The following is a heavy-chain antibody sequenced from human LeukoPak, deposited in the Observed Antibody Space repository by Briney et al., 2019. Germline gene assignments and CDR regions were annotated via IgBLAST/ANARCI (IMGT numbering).Heavy chain of an antibody. J-gene: IGHJ3*02. D-gene: IGHD3-9*01. V-gene: IGHV5-51*01. CDR3: ARRRYDILSGPTDAFNI. CDR1: GYSFTTYW. CDR2: IYPGDSET. Sequence: GESLKISCKGSGYSFTTYWIGWVRPMPGKGPEYMGIIYPGDSETRYWRSFQGQVTSSADKSIRTAYLQWSSLRASDTAMYYCARRRYDILSGPTDAFNIWGQGTMGTGPS.